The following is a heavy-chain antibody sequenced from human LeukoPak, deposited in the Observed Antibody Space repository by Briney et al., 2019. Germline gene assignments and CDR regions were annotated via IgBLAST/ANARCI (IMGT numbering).Heavy chain of an antibody. D-gene: IGHD1-26*01. J-gene: IGHJ5*02. V-gene: IGHV4-38-2*02. CDR3: ARDGSIVGATNWFDP. CDR1: GYSISSGYY. CDR2: IYHSGST. Sequence: PSETLSLTCTVSGYSISSGYYWSWIRQPPGKGLEWIGYIYHSGSTYYNPSLKSRVTISVDRSKNQFSLKLSSVTAADTAVYYCARDGSIVGATNWFDPWGQGTLVTVSS.